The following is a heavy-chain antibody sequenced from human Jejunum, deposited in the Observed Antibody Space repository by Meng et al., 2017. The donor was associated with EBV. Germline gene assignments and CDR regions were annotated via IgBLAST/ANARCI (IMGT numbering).Heavy chain of an antibody. CDR3: VSGGDYCLVD. CDR2: IYYSGST. D-gene: IGHD2-21*02. V-gene: IGHV4-4*02. CDR1: GASNDIRNC. J-gene: IGHJ4*02. Sequence: VQRTVAVPGLVRPSGSLSLAGVARGASNDIRNCWSAFRHSPERGREWIGEIYYSGSTNYNPSLKSRVTIFVDRSENHFSLHLSSVTAADTAVNYCVSGGDYCLVDWGQGTLVTVSS.